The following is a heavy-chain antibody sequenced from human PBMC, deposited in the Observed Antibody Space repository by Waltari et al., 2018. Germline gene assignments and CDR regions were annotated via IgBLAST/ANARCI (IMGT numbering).Heavy chain of an antibody. Sequence: EVQLVESGGGLVQPGGSLRLPCAASGFIFSRYEMNWVRQAPGKGLEWVSYIDGSGSVMYYADSVKGRFAMSRDNSKSSLSLQMNSLRAEDTAIYYCVRDRGEDAADIWGQGTMVTVSS. V-gene: IGHV3-48*03. CDR1: GFIFSRYE. J-gene: IGHJ3*02. CDR2: IDGSGSVM. CDR3: VRDRGEDAADI.